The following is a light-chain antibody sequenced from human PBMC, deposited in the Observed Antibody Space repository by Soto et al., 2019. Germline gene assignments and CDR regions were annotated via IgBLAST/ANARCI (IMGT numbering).Light chain of an antibody. J-gene: IGKJ2*01. V-gene: IGKV4-1*01. CDR1: QSVLHNSNNYNY. CDR2: WAS. Sequence: DIVMTQSPDSLAVSLGERASINCKSSQSVLHNSNNYNYLAWYQQKPGQPPKLLIYWASTRESGVPDRFSGSGSGTDFTLTISSLQAEDVPVYYCQQYFLIPHTFGQGTKLEIK. CDR3: QQYFLIPHT.